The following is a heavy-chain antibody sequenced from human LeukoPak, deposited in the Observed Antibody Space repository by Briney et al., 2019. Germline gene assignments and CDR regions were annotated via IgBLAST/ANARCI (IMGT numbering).Heavy chain of an antibody. CDR2: ISPKNGEA. CDR3: TRGGPGTAGTESDY. D-gene: IGHD1/OR15-1a*01. CDR1: GYTFTDYF. Sequence: ASVKVSCKASGYTFTDYFMHCVRHAPGQGLECGGWISPKNGEAKNAQQFQGRDTMTRDASITTAFMELSGLTSDDTPVYYCTRGGPGTAGTESDYWGQGTLVTVSS. J-gene: IGHJ4*02. V-gene: IGHV1-2*02.